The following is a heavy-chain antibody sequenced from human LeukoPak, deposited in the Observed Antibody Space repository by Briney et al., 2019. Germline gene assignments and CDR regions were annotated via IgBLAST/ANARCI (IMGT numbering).Heavy chain of an antibody. CDR3: ARVSESWAFDI. CDR2: INPNSGGT. Sequence: ASVKVSCKASGYTFTGYYMHWVRQAPGQGLEWMGRINPNSGGTNYAQKFQGRVTMTRDTSISTAYMELSRLRSDDTAGYYCARVSESWAFDIWGQGTMVTVSS. J-gene: IGHJ3*02. V-gene: IGHV1-2*06. CDR1: GYTFTGYY.